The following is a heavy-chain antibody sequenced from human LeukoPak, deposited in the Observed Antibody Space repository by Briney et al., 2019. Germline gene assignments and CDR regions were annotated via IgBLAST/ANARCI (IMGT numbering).Heavy chain of an antibody. J-gene: IGHJ6*02. Sequence: PGTSLRLSCAASGFTFSNYGINWVRQAPGKGLEWVAVISYDGTKKYYADSVKGRFTISRDNSKNTLYLQMNSLRAEDTALYYCAKDRVRNEGLYSYGMDVWGQGTSVTVSS. CDR3: AKDRVRNEGLYSYGMDV. CDR2: ISYDGTKK. V-gene: IGHV3-30*18. D-gene: IGHD1-14*01. CDR1: GFTFSNYG.